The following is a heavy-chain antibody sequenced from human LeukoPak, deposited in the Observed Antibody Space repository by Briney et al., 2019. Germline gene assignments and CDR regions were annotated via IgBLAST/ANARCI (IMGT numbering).Heavy chain of an antibody. CDR2: IYHSGST. D-gene: IGHD6-13*01. V-gene: IGHV4-38-2*02. Sequence: SETLSLTCTVSGYSISSGYYWGWIRQPPGKGLEWIGSIYHSGSTYYNPSLKSRVTISVDTSKNQFSLKLSSVTAADTAVYYCARLGSGSSWPYYFDYWGQGTLVTVSS. J-gene: IGHJ4*02. CDR1: GYSISSGYY. CDR3: ARLGSGSSWPYYFDY.